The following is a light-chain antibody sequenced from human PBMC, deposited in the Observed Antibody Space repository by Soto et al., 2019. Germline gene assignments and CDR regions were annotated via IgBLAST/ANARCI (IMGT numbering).Light chain of an antibody. CDR1: QSVSRSH. V-gene: IGKV3-11*01. CDR3: QQRSNWPPIT. CDR2: DAS. J-gene: IGKJ5*01. Sequence: EIVLTQSPGTLSLSPGESATLSCRASQSVSRSHLAWYQQKPGQAPRLLIYDASNRATGIPARFSGSGSGTDFTLTISSLEPEDFAVYYCQQRSNWPPITFGQGTRLEI.